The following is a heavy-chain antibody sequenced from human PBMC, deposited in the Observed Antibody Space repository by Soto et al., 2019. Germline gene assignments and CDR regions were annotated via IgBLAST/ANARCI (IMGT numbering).Heavy chain of an antibody. V-gene: IGHV1-24*01. CDR1: GYTLTELS. CDR3: ATSGLYDILTGVYFQH. J-gene: IGHJ1*01. CDR2: FDPEDGET. Sequence: GASVKVSCKVSGYTLTELSMHWVRQAPGKGLEWMGGFDPEDGETIYAQKFQGRVTMTEDTSTDTAYMELSSLRSEDTAVYYCATSGLYDILTGVYFQHWGQGTLVTVSS. D-gene: IGHD3-9*01.